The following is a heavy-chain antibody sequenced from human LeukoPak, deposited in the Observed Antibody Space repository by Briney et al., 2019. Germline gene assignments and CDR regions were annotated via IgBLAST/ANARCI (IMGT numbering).Heavy chain of an antibody. CDR2: IYTSGST. Sequence: SETLSLTCTVSGRSISSYYWSWIRQPAGKGLEWIGRIYTSGSTNYNASLKSRVSMSVDTPKNQFSLKLTSVTAADTAVFYCARENSGSYREFDYWGQGTLVTVSS. D-gene: IGHD1-26*01. CDR1: GRSISSYY. CDR3: ARENSGSYREFDY. J-gene: IGHJ4*02. V-gene: IGHV4-4*07.